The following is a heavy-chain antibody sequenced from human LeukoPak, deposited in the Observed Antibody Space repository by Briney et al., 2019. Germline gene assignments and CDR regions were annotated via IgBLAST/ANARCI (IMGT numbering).Heavy chain of an antibody. CDR2: IYSGGST. J-gene: IGHJ4*02. D-gene: IGHD3-9*01. CDR3: ARANYDILTGYYWYYFDY. V-gene: IGHV3-53*01. CDR1: GFTVSSNY. Sequence: PGGSLRLSCAASGFTVSSNYMSWVRQAPGKGLEWVSVIYSGGSTYYADSVKGRFTISRDNSKNTLYLQMNSLRAEDTAVYYCARANYDILTGYYWYYFDYWGQGTLVTVSS.